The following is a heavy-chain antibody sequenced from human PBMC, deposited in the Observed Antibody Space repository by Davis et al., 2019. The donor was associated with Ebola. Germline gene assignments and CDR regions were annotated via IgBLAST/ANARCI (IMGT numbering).Heavy chain of an antibody. CDR1: GDSVSSNSAA. V-gene: IGHV6-1*01. CDR2: TYYRSKWYN. J-gene: IGHJ4*02. CDR3: ARLRMTTVTRKYYFDY. D-gene: IGHD4-17*01. Sequence: SQTLSLTCAISGDSVSSNSAAWNWIRQSPSRGLEWLGRTYYRSKWYNDYAVSVKSRITINPDTSKNQFSLQLSSVTAADTAVYYCARLRMTTVTRKYYFDYWGQGTLVTVSS.